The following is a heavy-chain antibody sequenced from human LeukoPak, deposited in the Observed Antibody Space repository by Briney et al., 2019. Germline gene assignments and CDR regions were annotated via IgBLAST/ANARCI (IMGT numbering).Heavy chain of an antibody. CDR3: ARPHDTGVGASGSGWSYFDF. V-gene: IGHV5-51*01. CDR1: GYRFTNYW. D-gene: IGHD6-19*01. J-gene: IGHJ4*02. Sequence: GESLNISCKGSGYRFTNYWIGWVRQMPGKGLEWMGIINPADGYTRYSPSFQGQVTISTDTSIFTAYLQWSSLKASDTAIYYCARPHDTGVGASGSGWSYFDFWGQGTLITVSS. CDR2: INPADGYT.